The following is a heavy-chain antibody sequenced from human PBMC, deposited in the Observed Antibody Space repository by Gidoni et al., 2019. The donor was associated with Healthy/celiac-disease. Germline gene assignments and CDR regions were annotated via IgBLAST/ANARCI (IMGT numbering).Heavy chain of an antibody. J-gene: IGHJ5*02. CDR3: ARAGFDCSSTSCYGDWFDP. D-gene: IGHD2-2*01. Sequence: QVQLVESGGGVVQPGRSLRLSCAASGFPFRSYAMHWVRQAPGKGLEWVAVISYDGSNKYYADSVKGRFTISRDNSKNTLYLQMNSLRAEDTAVYYCARAGFDCSSTSCYGDWFDPWGQGTLVTVSS. CDR1: GFPFRSYA. CDR2: ISYDGSNK. V-gene: IGHV3-30-3*01.